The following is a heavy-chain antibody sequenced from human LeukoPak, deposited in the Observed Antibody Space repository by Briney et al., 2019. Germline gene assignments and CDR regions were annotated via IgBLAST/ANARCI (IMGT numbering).Heavy chain of an antibody. CDR1: GGSISSNKW. D-gene: IGHD2-8*01. CDR3: ARGYCTNAVCSLGPTQA. V-gene: IGHV4-4*02. J-gene: IGHJ4*02. Sequence: PSETLSLTCAVSGGSISSNKWWSWLRQAPGKGLEWLGEVVHSGSTNYNPSLKSRVTISVDKSKNQFSLRLNSVTAADTAVYYCARGYCTNAVCSLGPTQAWGQGTLVTVSS. CDR2: VVHSGST.